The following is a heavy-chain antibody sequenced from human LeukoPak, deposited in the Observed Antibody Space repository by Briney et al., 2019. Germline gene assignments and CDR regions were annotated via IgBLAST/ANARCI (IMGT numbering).Heavy chain of an antibody. CDR1: GFTFSSYG. V-gene: IGHV3-21*01. CDR2: IGSSSDYI. CDR3: ARTYGGDGGQRFDY. Sequence: GGSLRLSCAASGFTFSSYGMNWVRQVPGKGLEWVSSIGSSSDYIYYADSVKDRFTISRDNAKNSLYLQMNSLRAEDTAIYYCARTYGGDGGQRFDYWGQGTLVTVSS. J-gene: IGHJ4*02. D-gene: IGHD2-21*02.